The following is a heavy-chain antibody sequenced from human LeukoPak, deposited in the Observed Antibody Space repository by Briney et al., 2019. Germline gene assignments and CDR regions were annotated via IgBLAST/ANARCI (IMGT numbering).Heavy chain of an antibody. CDR1: GYIFMDYY. CDR2: IGPNSGAT. Sequence: ASVKVSCKASGYIFMDYYLHWVRQAPGQGLEWMAWIGPNSGATKSAAKFQGRLTLTTDTSINTAYVELSSLTFDDMAVYYCARRRTTNYYDYWGQGTLVTVSS. D-gene: IGHD1-14*01. J-gene: IGHJ4*02. V-gene: IGHV1-2*02. CDR3: ARRRTTNYYDY.